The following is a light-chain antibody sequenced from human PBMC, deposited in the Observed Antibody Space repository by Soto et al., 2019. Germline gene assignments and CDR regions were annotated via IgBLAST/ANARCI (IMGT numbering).Light chain of an antibody. CDR1: QDISTY. CDR3: QQSYSTTWT. V-gene: IGKV1-39*01. CDR2: AAS. Sequence: DIQMTQSPSSLSASVGDRVTITCRASQDISTYLNWYQQKPGKAPKLLIYAASSLQSGVPSRFSGSGSETDFTLTISSLQPEDFETYSCQQSYSTTWTFGQGTK. J-gene: IGKJ1*01.